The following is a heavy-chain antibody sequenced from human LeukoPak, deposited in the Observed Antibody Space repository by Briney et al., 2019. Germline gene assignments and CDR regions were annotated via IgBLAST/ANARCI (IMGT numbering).Heavy chain of an antibody. D-gene: IGHD5-12*01. J-gene: IGHJ4*02. CDR2: IYYSGST. CDR3: ARDPGHSVDIVATTENY. V-gene: IGHV4-39*07. Sequence: SETLSLTCTVSGGSISSSSYYWGWIRQPPGKGLEWIGSIYYSGSTYYNPSLKSRVTISVDTSKNQFSLKLSSVTAADTAVYYCARDPGHSVDIVATTENYWGQGTLVTVSS. CDR1: GGSISSSSYY.